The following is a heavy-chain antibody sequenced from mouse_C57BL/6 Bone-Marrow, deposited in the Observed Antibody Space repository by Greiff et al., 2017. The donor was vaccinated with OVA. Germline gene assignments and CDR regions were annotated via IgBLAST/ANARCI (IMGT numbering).Heavy chain of an antibody. V-gene: IGHV5-9*01. J-gene: IGHJ2*01. D-gene: IGHD2-2*01. CDR1: GFTFSSYT. Sequence: EVQLQESGGGLVKPGGSLKLSCAASGFTFSSYTMSWVRQTPEKRLEWVATISGGGGNTYYPDSVKGRFTISKDNAKNTLYLQMSSLRSEDTALYYCARYGFPFDYWGQGTTLTVSS. CDR3: ARYGFPFDY. CDR2: ISGGGGNT.